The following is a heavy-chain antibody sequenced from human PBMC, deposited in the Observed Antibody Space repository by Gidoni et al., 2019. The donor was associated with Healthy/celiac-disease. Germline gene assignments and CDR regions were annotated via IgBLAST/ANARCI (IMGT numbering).Heavy chain of an antibody. D-gene: IGHD2-21*02. V-gene: IGHV3-7*01. CDR2: IKQEGSEK. CDR3: ARDGTAPPWFDP. CDR1: GFTFSSYW. J-gene: IGHJ5*02. Sequence: EVQLVESGGGLVQPGGSLRLSCAASGFTFSSYWMSWVRQAPGKGREWVANIKQEGSEKYYVDSGKGRFTISRDNAKNSLYLQMNSLRAEDTAVYYCARDGTAPPWFDPWGQGTLVTVSS.